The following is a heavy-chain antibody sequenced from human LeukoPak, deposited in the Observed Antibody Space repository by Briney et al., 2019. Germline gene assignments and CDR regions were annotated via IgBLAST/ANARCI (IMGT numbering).Heavy chain of an antibody. D-gene: IGHD3-10*01. CDR2: IYSGGSV. J-gene: IGHJ5*02. CDR1: GFTVSRDY. CDR3: ARDSSGSYRKNWFDP. Sequence: PGGSLRLSCAVSGFTVSRDYMRWVRQAPGKGLEWVSVIYSGGSVDYADLVKGRFIISRDNCRDTLYLQMNSLRDEDTAVYHCARDSSGSYRKNWFDPWGQGTLVTVSS. V-gene: IGHV3-53*01.